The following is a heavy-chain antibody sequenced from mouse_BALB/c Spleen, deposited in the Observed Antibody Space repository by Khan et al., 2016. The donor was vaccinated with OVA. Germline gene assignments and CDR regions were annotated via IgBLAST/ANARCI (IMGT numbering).Heavy chain of an antibody. V-gene: IGHV2-6-5*01. CDR2: IWGGGTT. Sequence: VQLQESGPGLVAPSQNLSITCTVSGFSLTDYGVSWIRQPPGKGLEWLGVIWGGGTTYYNSALKSRLSISKDNSKSQVFLKMNSLQTDDTAMYYCAKGVWSYYFALDYGGQGTSVTVSS. CDR3: AKGVWSYYFALDY. CDR1: GFSLTDYG. J-gene: IGHJ4*01. D-gene: IGHD2-10*02.